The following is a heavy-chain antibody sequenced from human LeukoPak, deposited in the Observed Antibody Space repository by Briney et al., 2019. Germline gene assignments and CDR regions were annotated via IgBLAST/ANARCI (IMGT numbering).Heavy chain of an antibody. V-gene: IGHV1-46*01. CDR3: ARSDYSSGWCGY. J-gene: IGHJ4*02. Sequence: VASVKVSCKASGYTFTIYYMHWVRQAPGLGLEWMGIINPTGGSTSYAQKFQDRITMTRDTSTSTVYMELSSLRSEDTAVYYCARSDYSSGWCGYWGQGTLVTVSS. CDR2: INPTGGST. D-gene: IGHD6-19*01. CDR1: GYTFTIYY.